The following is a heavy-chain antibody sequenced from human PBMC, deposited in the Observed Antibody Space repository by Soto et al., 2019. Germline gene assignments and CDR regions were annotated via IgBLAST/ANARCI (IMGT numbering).Heavy chain of an antibody. CDR3: ARAGGLGAVAVDY. V-gene: IGHV4-30-2*01. Sequence: QLQLQESGSGLVKPSQTLSLTCAVSGGSISSGGYSWSWIRQPPGKGLEWIGYIYHSGSTYYNPSLKSRVTRSVDRSKNQFSRKLSSVTAADTAVYYCARAGGLGAVAVDYWCQGTLVTVSS. D-gene: IGHD6-19*01. CDR1: GGSISSGGYS. J-gene: IGHJ4*02. CDR2: IYHSGST.